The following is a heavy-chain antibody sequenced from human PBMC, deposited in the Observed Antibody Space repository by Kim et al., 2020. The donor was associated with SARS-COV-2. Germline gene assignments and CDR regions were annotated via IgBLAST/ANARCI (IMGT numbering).Heavy chain of an antibody. CDR2: INPNSGGT. CDR1: GHTFTVYY. CDR3: AREGFRGYYYDSSGYRYFDY. J-gene: IGHJ4*02. D-gene: IGHD3-22*01. Sequence: ASVKVSCKASGHTFTVYYMHWVRQAPGQGLEWMGWINPNSGGTNYAQKFQGRVTMTRDTSISTAYMELSRLRSDDTAVYYCAREGFRGYYYDSSGYRYFDYWGQGTLVTVSS. V-gene: IGHV1-2*02.